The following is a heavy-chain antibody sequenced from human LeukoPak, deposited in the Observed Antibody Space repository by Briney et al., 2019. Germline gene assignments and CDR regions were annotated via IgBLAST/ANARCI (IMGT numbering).Heavy chain of an antibody. CDR1: GGSISSYY. V-gene: IGHV4-59*01. Sequence: PSGTLSLTCTVSGGSISSYYWSWIRQPPGKGLEWIGYIYYSGSTNYNPSLKSRVTISVDTSKNQFSLKLSSVTAADTAVYYCARALKTGDAFDIWGQGTMVTVSS. CDR3: ARALKTGDAFDI. CDR2: IYYSGST. J-gene: IGHJ3*02.